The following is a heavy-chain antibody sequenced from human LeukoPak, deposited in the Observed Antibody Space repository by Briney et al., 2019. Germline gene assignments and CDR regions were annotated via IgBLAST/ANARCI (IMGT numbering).Heavy chain of an antibody. Sequence: TSVKVSCKASGYTFTSYGISWVRQAPGQEIEWMGWISAYNGNTNYAQKLQGRVTMTTDTSTSTAYMELRSLRSDDTSLYHAENGIRYFDWLPGYYYYMDVWGKGTTVTVSS. CDR1: GYTFTSYG. CDR2: ISAYNGNT. J-gene: IGHJ6*03. V-gene: IGHV1-18*01. D-gene: IGHD3-9*01. CDR3: ENGIRYFDWLPGYYYYMDV.